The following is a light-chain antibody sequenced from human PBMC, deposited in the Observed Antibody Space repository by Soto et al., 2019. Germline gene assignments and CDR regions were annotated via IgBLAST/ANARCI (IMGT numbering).Light chain of an antibody. CDR1: SSDVGGQNA. V-gene: IGLV2-23*02. CDR3: CSYAGSSTVV. Sequence: QSVLTQPASVSGSPGQSITISCTGTSSDVGGQNAVSWYQQHPGKAPKFIIYDVSKRPSGVFSRFSGSKSGNTASLTISGLQAEDEADYYCCSYAGSSTVVFGGGTKVTVL. J-gene: IGLJ2*01. CDR2: DVS.